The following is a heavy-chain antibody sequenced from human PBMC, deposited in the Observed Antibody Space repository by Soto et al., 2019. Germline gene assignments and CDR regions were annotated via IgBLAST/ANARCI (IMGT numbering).Heavy chain of an antibody. CDR1: GFTFTRYS. Sequence: GGSLRLSCAASGFTFTRYSMNWVRQAPGKGLEWVSSISSTTNYIYYGDSLKGRFTISRDNAKNSLYLEMNSLRAEDTAVYYCARESEDLTSNFDYWGQGTLVTVSS. J-gene: IGHJ4*02. V-gene: IGHV3-21*06. CDR2: ISSTTNYI. CDR3: ARESEDLTSNFDY.